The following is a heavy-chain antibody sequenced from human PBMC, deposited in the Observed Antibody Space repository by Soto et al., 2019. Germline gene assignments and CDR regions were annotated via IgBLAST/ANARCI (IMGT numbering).Heavy chain of an antibody. CDR1: GFTFTRYS. Sequence: GGSLRLSCAASGFTFTRYSMNWVRQAPGKGLEWVSSISSTTNYIYYGDSLKGRFTISRDNAKNSLYLEMNSLRAEDTAVYYCARESEDLTSNFDYWGQGTLVTVSS. J-gene: IGHJ4*02. V-gene: IGHV3-21*06. CDR2: ISSTTNYI. CDR3: ARESEDLTSNFDY.